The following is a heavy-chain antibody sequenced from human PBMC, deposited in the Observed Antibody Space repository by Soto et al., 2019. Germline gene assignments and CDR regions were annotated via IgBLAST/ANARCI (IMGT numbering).Heavy chain of an antibody. CDR3: ARVGSSSWYNFDF. D-gene: IGHD6-13*01. Sequence: GGSLRLSCAASGFTFSSYAMSWVRQAPGKGLEWVSAISGSAGGTYYADSVKGRFTISRDNSKNTLYLQMNSLRAEDTAVYYCARVGSSSWYNFDFWGQGTLVTVSS. CDR1: GFTFSSYA. V-gene: IGHV3-23*01. J-gene: IGHJ4*02. CDR2: ISGSAGGT.